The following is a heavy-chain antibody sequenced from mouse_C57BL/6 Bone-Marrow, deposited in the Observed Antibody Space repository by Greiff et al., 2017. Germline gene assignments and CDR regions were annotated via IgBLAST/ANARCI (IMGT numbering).Heavy chain of an antibody. J-gene: IGHJ3*01. Sequence: VQLQQPGAELVMPGASVKLSCKASGYTFTSYWMHWVKQRPGQGLEWIGEIDPSDSYTNYNQKFKGKSTLTVDTSSSTAYMQLSSLTSEDSAVYYCAREDDGYYSAWFAYWGQGTLVTVSA. D-gene: IGHD2-3*01. CDR2: IDPSDSYT. V-gene: IGHV1-69*01. CDR1: GYTFTSYW. CDR3: AREDDGYYSAWFAY.